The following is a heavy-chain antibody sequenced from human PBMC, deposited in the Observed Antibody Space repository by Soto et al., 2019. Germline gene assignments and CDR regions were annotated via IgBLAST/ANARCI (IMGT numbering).Heavy chain of an antibody. J-gene: IGHJ2*01. D-gene: IGHD3-3*01. CDR1: GGSISSGGYY. CDR3: ARFRRGDTVAYDFWSGYRYFDL. V-gene: IGHV4-31*02. Sequence: LCGGSISSGGYYWSWIRQHPGKGLEWIGYIYYSGSTYYNPSLKSRVTISVDTSKNQFSLKLSSVTAADTAVYYCARFRRGDTVAYDFWSGYRYFDLWGRGTLVTVSS. CDR2: IYYSGST.